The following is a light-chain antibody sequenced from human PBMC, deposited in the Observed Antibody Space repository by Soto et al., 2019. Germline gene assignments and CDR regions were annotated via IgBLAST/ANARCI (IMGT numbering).Light chain of an antibody. CDR1: SSDVGSYNL. Sequence: QSVLTQPASVSGSPGQSITISCTGTSSDVGSYNLVSWYQQHPGKAPKLMIYEVSKRPSGVSNRFSGSKSGNTASLTISGLQAEDEADYYCCSCAGSHYVFGTGTKLTVL. CDR2: EVS. CDR3: CSCAGSHYV. V-gene: IGLV2-23*02. J-gene: IGLJ1*01.